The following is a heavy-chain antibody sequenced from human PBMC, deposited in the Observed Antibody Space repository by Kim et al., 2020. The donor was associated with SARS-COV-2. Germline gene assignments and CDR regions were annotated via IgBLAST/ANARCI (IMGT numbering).Heavy chain of an antibody. D-gene: IGHD2-21*01. V-gene: IGHV4-34*01. CDR2: ISHSGNS. CDR1: GGSFSGYY. Sequence: SETLSLTCAVYGGSFSGYYWGWIRQPPGKGLEWIGEISHSGNSNYNPSLMSRVTISVDTSKNQFSLQLDSVTAADTAAYFCARVAYSQGPGREFYYWGQG. J-gene: IGHJ4*02. CDR3: ARVAYSQGPGREFYY.